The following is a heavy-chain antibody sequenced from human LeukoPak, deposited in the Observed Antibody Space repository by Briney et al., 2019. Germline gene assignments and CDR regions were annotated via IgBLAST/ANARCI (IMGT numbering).Heavy chain of an antibody. D-gene: IGHD3-9*01. J-gene: IGHJ5*02. Sequence: PGGSLRLSCAASGFTFSSYAMHWVRQAPGKGLEWVAVIPYDGSNKYYADSVKGRFTISRDNSKNTLYLQMNSLRAEDTAVYYCAKDYDILTGYPPGPNWFDPWGQGTLVTVSS. CDR2: IPYDGSNK. CDR1: GFTFSSYA. V-gene: IGHV3-30-3*01. CDR3: AKDYDILTGYPPGPNWFDP.